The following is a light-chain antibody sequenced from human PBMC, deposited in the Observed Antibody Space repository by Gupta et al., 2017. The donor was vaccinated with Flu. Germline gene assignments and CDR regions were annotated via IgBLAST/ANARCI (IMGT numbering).Light chain of an antibody. CDR1: QDISNY. V-gene: IGKV1-33*01. CDR3: QQYDDLPRT. CDR2: DAS. J-gene: IGKJ1*01. Sequence: PSSLSASVGDRVTITCQASQDISNYLNWYQQKPGKAPKLLIYDASNLETGVPSRFSGSGSGTDFTFTISSLQPEDIATYYCQQYDDLPRTFGPGTKVELK.